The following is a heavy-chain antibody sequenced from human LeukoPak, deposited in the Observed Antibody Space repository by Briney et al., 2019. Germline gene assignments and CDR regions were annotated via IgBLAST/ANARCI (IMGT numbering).Heavy chain of an antibody. CDR3: TRGDDFLAAYNYMDV. CDR2: VDPEDGET. CDR1: GYTFTDYY. D-gene: IGHD3-9*01. V-gene: IGHV1-69-2*01. Sequence: ASVKISCKVSGYTFTDYYMHWVQQAPGKGLEWMGLVDPEDGETIYAEKFQGRVTITADTSTDTAYMELSRLTAEDTALYYCTRGDDFLAAYNYMDVWGKGTSVIVSS. J-gene: IGHJ6*04.